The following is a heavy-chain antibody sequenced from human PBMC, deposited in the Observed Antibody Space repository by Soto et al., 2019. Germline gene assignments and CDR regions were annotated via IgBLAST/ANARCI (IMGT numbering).Heavy chain of an antibody. CDR1: GFTFSSYA. J-gene: IGHJ6*03. Sequence: GGSLRLSCAASGFTFSSYAMSWVRQAPGKGLEWVSAISGSGGSTYYADSVKGRFTISRDNSKNTLYLQMNSLRAEDTAVYYCANSASGYATRYYYYYYMDVWGKGTTVTVSS. CDR3: ANSASGYATRYYYYYYMDV. CDR2: ISGSGGST. V-gene: IGHV3-23*01. D-gene: IGHD5-12*01.